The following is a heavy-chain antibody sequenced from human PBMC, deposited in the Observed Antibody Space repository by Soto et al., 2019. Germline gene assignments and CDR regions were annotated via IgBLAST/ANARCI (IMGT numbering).Heavy chain of an antibody. CDR3: ARPKFDPFNCGGDCYFFDS. Sequence: EVQLLESGGSFVQPGGSLRLSCAASGFTFSSYAMNWVRQAPGKGLEWVSAIDSTGDRSLHADSVKGRFTVSRDASKNTLYLQMNSLRVDDTAIYFCARPKFDPFNCGGDCYFFDSWGQGTPVTVSS. D-gene: IGHD2-21*02. V-gene: IGHV3-23*01. CDR2: IDSTGDRS. CDR1: GFTFSSYA. J-gene: IGHJ4*02.